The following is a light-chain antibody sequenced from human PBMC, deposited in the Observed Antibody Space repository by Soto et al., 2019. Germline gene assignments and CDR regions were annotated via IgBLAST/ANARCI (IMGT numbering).Light chain of an antibody. Sequence: QSALTQPPSASGSPGQSVTISCTGTCSDVGGYNYVSWYQQHPGKAPKLMIYEVTKRPSGVPDRFSGSKSGNTASLTVSGLQAEDEADYYCSSYAGSNNLYVVFGGGTKLTVL. V-gene: IGLV2-8*01. CDR1: CSDVGGYNY. CDR2: EVT. J-gene: IGLJ2*01. CDR3: SSYAGSNNLYVV.